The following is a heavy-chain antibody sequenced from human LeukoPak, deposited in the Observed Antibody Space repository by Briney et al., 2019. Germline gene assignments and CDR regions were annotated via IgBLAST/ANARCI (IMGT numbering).Heavy chain of an antibody. V-gene: IGHV4-59*08. CDR3: ATLDGYNLGLSY. CDR1: GGSISSYY. CDR2: INYSGST. J-gene: IGHJ4*02. D-gene: IGHD5-24*01. Sequence: SETLSLTCTVSGGSISSYYWSWIRQPPGKGLEWIGYINYSGSTNYNPSLKSRVTISVDTSKNQFSLKLSSVTAADTAVYYCATLDGYNLGLSYWGQGTLVTVSS.